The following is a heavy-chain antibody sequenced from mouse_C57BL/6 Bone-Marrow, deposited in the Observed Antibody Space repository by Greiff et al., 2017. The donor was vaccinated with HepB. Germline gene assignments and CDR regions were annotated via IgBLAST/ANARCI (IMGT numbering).Heavy chain of an antibody. Sequence: EVQLQQSGPVLVKPGASVKMSCKASGYTFTDYYMNWVKQSHGKSLEWIGVINPYNGGTSYNQKFKGKATLTVDKSSSTAYMELNSLTSEDSAVYYCARSLSSYYAMDYWGQGTSVTVSS. CDR3: ARSLSSYYAMDY. CDR2: INPYNGGT. CDR1: GYTFTDYY. V-gene: IGHV1-19*01. D-gene: IGHD2-12*01. J-gene: IGHJ4*01.